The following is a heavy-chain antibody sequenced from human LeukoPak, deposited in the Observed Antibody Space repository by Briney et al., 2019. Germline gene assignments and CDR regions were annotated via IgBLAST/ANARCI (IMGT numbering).Heavy chain of an antibody. CDR1: GFTFGTYG. CDR3: AKAPGYMDV. J-gene: IGHJ6*03. CDR2: ISGSGGST. Sequence: GGSLRLSCAASGFTFGTYGMSWVRQAPGKGLEWLSAISGSGGSTSYTDSVKGRFTISRDNSKNTLYLQMNSLRAEDTAVYYCAKAPGYMDVWGKGTTVTISS. V-gene: IGHV3-23*01.